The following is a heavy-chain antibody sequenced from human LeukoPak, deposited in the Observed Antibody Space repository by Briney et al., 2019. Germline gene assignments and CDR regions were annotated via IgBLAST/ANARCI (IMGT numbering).Heavy chain of an antibody. CDR3: ARAVGPFDY. Sequence: PGGSLRLSCAASGFTFSVYGMHWVREAPGKGMEWVAVIWNDGSNKYYADSVKGRFTISRDNSKDTLYLQMSSLRSEDMAVYYCARAVGPFDYWGQGTLVTVSS. J-gene: IGHJ4*02. CDR2: IWNDGSNK. D-gene: IGHD2-15*01. V-gene: IGHV3-33*01. CDR1: GFTFSVYG.